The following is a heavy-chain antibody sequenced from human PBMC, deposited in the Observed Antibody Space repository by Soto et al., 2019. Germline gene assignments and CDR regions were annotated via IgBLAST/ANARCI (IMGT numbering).Heavy chain of an antibody. CDR2: IDWDDDK. CDR1: GFSLSTSGMR. CDR3: ARTLTYYYGSGSYLEFDY. Sequence: SGPTLVNPTQTLTLTCTFSGFSLSTSGMRVSWIRQPPGKALEWLARIDWDDDKFYSTSLKTRLTISKDTSKNQVVLTMTNMDPVDTATYYCARTLTYYYGSGSYLEFDYWGQGTLVTVS. D-gene: IGHD3-10*01. J-gene: IGHJ4*02. V-gene: IGHV2-70*04.